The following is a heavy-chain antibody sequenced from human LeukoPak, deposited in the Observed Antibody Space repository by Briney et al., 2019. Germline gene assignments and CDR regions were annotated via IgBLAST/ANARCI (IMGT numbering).Heavy chain of an antibody. CDR3: ARALRKVTSSYYYGMDV. CDR1: GYTFISYD. D-gene: IGHD4-17*01. CDR2: MNPNSGET. J-gene: IGHJ6*02. V-gene: IGHV1-8*01. Sequence: ASVKVSCKASGYTFISYDINWVRQATGQGLEWMGWMNPNSGETGLAEKFQGRVTMTKSTSISAAYMELSSLSSEDTAVYYCARALRKVTSSYYYGMDVWGQGTTVTVSS.